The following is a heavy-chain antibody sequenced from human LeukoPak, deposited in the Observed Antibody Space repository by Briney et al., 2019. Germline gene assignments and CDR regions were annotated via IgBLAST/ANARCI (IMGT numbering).Heavy chain of an antibody. Sequence: SETLSLTCTVSGGSVSSYYWSWIRQPPGKGLEWIGYIFYSGSTNCNPSLKSRVTISVDTSKNQFSLKLSSVTAADTAVYYCAREREWPSPGYMDVWGKGTTVTVSS. V-gene: IGHV4-59*02. CDR3: AREREWPSPGYMDV. D-gene: IGHD3-3*01. J-gene: IGHJ6*03. CDR1: GGSVSSYY. CDR2: IFYSGST.